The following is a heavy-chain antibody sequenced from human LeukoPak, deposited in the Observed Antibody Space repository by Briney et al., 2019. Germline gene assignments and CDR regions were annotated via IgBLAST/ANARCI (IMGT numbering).Heavy chain of an antibody. J-gene: IGHJ1*01. CDR2: IYYSGST. Sequence: SETLSLTCTVSGGSISSSSYHWGWIRQPPGKGLEWIGSIYYSGSTYYNPSLKSRVTISVDTSKNQFSLKLSSVTAADTAVYYCARHYRDDSSGYYVEYFQHWGQGTLVTVSS. CDR3: ARHYRDDSSGYYVEYFQH. V-gene: IGHV4-39*01. CDR1: GGSISSSSYH. D-gene: IGHD3-22*01.